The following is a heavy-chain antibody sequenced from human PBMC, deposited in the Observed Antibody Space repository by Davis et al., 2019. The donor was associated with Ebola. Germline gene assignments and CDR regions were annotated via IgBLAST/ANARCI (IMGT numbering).Heavy chain of an antibody. CDR3: ARGYYDGRGWFDP. D-gene: IGHD3-3*01. CDR2: IYYSGST. CDR1: GGSFSSYY. J-gene: IGHJ5*02. Sequence: SETLSLTCAVYGGSFSSYYWGWIRQPPGKGLEWIGSIYYSGSTYYNPSLKSRVTISVDTSKNQFSLKLSSVTAADTAVYYCARGYYDGRGWFDPWGQGTLVTVSS. V-gene: IGHV4-39*07.